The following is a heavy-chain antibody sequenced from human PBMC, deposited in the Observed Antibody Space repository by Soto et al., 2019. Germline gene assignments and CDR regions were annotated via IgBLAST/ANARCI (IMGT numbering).Heavy chain of an antibody. Sequence: SETLSLTCAVPGGSISSSNWWSWVRQPPGKGLEWIGEIYHSGRTNYNPSLKSRVTILVDKSKNQFSLNLSSVTAADTALYYCARVYSYDSSGHYYRWFDPWGQGTLVTVSS. J-gene: IGHJ5*02. CDR1: GGSISSSNW. D-gene: IGHD3-22*01. CDR2: IYHSGRT. V-gene: IGHV4-4*02. CDR3: ARVYSYDSSGHYYRWFDP.